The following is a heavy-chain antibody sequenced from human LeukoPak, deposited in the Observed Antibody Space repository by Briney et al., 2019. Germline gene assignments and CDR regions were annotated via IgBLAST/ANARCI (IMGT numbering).Heavy chain of an antibody. CDR2: IIPIFGTA. D-gene: IGHD1-26*01. CDR1: GGTFSSYA. CDR3: ARGGIVGATFGAFDI. Sequence: ASVKASCKASGGTFSSYAISWVRQAPGQGLEWMGGIIPIFGTANYAQKFQGRVTITADESTSTAYMELSSLRSEDTAVYYCARGGIVGATFGAFDIWGQGTMVTVSS. V-gene: IGHV1-69*13. J-gene: IGHJ3*02.